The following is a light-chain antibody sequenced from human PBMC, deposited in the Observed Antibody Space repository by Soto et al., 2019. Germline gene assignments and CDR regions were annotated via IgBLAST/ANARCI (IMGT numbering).Light chain of an antibody. Sequence: QSALTQPASVSGSPGQSITISCTGISSDLGGYNSVSWYQQHPGKAPRLMIYEVSTRPSGVSSRFSGSKSGSTASLTISGLQAVDEANYYCSSYKSGSTLFGGGTKLTVL. CDR2: EVS. V-gene: IGLV2-14*01. CDR3: SSYKSGSTL. J-gene: IGLJ2*01. CDR1: SSDLGGYNS.